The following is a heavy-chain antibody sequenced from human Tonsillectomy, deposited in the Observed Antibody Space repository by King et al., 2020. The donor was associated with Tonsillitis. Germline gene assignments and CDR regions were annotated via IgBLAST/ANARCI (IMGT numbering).Heavy chain of an antibody. D-gene: IGHD1-14*01. CDR2: INPNSGGT. V-gene: IGHV1-2*04. CDR3: TRDLSASNPFAY. Sequence: VQLVESGAEVQKPGASVKVSCKTSGYTFTDYYIHWVRQAPGQGLEWMGWINPNSGGTKFAQKFQGWVSMTRDTSITTAYMELSRLRSDDTAVYYCTRDLSASNPFAYWGQGTLVTVSS. J-gene: IGHJ4*02. CDR1: GYTFTDYY.